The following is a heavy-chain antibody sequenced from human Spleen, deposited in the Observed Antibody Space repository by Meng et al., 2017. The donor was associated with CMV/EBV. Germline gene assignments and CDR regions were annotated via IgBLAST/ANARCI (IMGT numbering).Heavy chain of an antibody. CDR3: ASTKKPGMAYSFHGVDV. Sequence: GESLKISCAASGFTLSNAWLTWVRQAPGKGLEWVSVIYSGGNTYYADSVKGRFTISRDISKNTVYLQINTLSGEDTAVYYCASTKKPGMAYSFHGVDVWGQGTTVTVSS. J-gene: IGHJ6*02. D-gene: IGHD1-14*01. CDR1: GFTLSNAW. CDR2: IYSGGNT. V-gene: IGHV3-66*02.